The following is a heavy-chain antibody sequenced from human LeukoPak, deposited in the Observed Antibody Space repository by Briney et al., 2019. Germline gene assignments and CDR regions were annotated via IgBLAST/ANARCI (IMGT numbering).Heavy chain of an antibody. CDR2: IRSKAYGGTT. V-gene: IGHV3-49*04. Sequence: GGSLRLSCTASGFTFGDYAMSWVRQAPGKGLEWVGFIRSKAYGGTTEYAASVKGRFTISRDDSKSIAYLQMNSLKTEDTAVYYCTRVSDFWSGLHLDYWGQGTLVTVSS. D-gene: IGHD3-3*01. CDR1: GFTFGDYA. J-gene: IGHJ4*02. CDR3: TRVSDFWSGLHLDY.